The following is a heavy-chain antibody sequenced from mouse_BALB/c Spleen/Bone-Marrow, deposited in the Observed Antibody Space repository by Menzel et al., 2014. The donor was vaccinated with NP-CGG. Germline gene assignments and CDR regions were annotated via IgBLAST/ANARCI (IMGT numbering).Heavy chain of an antibody. D-gene: IGHD2-1*01. CDR3: ARNGNYGAWFAY. Sequence: EVKLVESGAELVKPGASVKLSCTASGFNIXDTYMHWVKQRPERGLEWIGRIDPANGNTKYDPKFQGKATITADTSSNTAYLQLSSLTSEDTAVYYCARNGNYGAWFAYWGQGTLVTVSA. J-gene: IGHJ3*01. CDR1: GFNIXDTY. V-gene: IGHV14-3*02. CDR2: IDPANGNT.